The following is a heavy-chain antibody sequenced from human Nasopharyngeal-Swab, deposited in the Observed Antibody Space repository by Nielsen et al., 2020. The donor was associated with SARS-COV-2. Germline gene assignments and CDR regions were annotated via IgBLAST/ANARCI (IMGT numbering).Heavy chain of an antibody. Sequence: GGSLRLSCAASGFTFSSSSMKWVRQAPGKGLEWVSSISGSSSYIYYADSVKGRFTISRDNAKNSLYLQMNSLRAEDTAVYYCARGGNSVYWGQGTLVTVSS. D-gene: IGHD4-23*01. CDR1: GFTFSSSS. CDR2: ISGSSSYI. V-gene: IGHV3-21*01. J-gene: IGHJ4*02. CDR3: ARGGNSVY.